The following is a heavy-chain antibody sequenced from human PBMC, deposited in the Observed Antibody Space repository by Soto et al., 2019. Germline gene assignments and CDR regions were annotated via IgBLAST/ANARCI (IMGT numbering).Heavy chain of an antibody. CDR3: ARQSKALPGDYYMDV. D-gene: IGHD2-8*02. CDR2: IYYSGST. CDR1: GGSLSSYY. V-gene: IGHV4-59*08. J-gene: IGHJ6*03. Sequence: SENLSPTFTVSGGSLSSYYWSWVPQPPGKGLEWIGYIYYSGSTNYNPSLKSRVTISVDTSKNQFSLKLSSVTAADTAVYYCARQSKALPGDYYMDVWGKGTTVTVSS.